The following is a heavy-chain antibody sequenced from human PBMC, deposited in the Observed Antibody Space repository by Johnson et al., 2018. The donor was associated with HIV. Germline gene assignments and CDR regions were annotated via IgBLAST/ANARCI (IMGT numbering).Heavy chain of an antibody. D-gene: IGHD6-13*01. CDR1: GFTVSSNY. J-gene: IGHJ3*02. CDR2: IGTAGDT. CDR3: ARDTWVWAFDI. Sequence: VQLVESGGGLVQPGGSLRLSCAASGFTVSSNYMSWVRQAPGKGLEWVSAIGTAGDTYYPGSVKGRFTISRDNSKNTLYLQMNSLRAEDTAVYYCARDTWVWAFDIWGQGTMVTVSS. V-gene: IGHV3-66*01.